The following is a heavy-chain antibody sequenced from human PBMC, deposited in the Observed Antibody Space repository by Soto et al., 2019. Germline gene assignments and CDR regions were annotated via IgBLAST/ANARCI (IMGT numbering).Heavy chain of an antibody. CDR2: MYYSGRT. CDR1: GGSISSYY. CDR3: ARDGYSSYFDY. J-gene: IGHJ4*02. D-gene: IGHD6-13*01. Sequence: PSETLSLTCTVSGGSISSYYWSWIRQPPGKGLEWIGYMYYSGRTNYNPSLKSRVTISVDTSKNQFSLKLCSVTAADAAVYYCARDGYSSYFDYWGQGTLVTVSS. V-gene: IGHV4-59*01.